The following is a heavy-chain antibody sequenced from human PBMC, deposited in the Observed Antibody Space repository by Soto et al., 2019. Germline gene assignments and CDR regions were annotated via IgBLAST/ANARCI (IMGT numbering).Heavy chain of an antibody. D-gene: IGHD2-2*01. CDR2: IIPIFGTA. CDR3: ARDPGIGYCSSTSCYAA. J-gene: IGHJ5*02. V-gene: IGHV1-69*01. Sequence: GXSVKVSCKASGDPLIRYASIWVRQAPGQGLEWMGGIIPIFGTANYAQKFQGRVTITADESTSTAYMELSSLRSEDTAVYYCARDPGIGYCSSTSCYAAWGQGTLVTVPS. CDR1: GDPLIRYA.